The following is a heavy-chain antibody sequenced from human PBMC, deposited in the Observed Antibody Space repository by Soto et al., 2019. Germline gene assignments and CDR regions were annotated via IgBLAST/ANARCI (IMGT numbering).Heavy chain of an antibody. V-gene: IGHV5-10-1*03. D-gene: IGHD3-10*01. CDR1: GYSFADYW. Sequence: EVHLVQSGAEMKKPGESLTISCKTSGYSFADYWISWVRQMPGKGLEWMAKIDPTDSYINYSPSFEGHVTISADKSISTVYLRWSSLKASDTAMYYCARHRGFGELGGYNSFDPWGQGTLVTVSS. J-gene: IGHJ5*02. CDR3: ARHRGFGELGGYNSFDP. CDR2: IDPTDSYI.